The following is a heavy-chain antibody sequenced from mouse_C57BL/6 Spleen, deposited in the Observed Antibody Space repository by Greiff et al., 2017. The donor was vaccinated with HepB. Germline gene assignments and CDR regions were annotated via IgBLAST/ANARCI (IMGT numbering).Heavy chain of an antibody. J-gene: IGHJ1*03. CDR1: GFTFSSYT. V-gene: IGHV5-9*01. D-gene: IGHD4-1*01. CDR3: ARLGPYWYFDV. Sequence: EVKLQESGGGLVKPGGSLKLSCAASGFTFSSYTMSWVRQTPEKRLEWVATISGGGGNTYYPDSVKGRFTISRDNAKNTLYLQMSSLRSEDTALYYCARLGPYWYFDVWGTGTTVTVSS. CDR2: ISGGGGNT.